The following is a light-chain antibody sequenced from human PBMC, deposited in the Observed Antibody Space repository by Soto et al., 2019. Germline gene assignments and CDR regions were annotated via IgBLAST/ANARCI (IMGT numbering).Light chain of an antibody. CDR2: DAS. CDR1: QSVSSY. Sequence: EIVLTQSPATLSLSPGERATLSCSASQSVSSYFAWYQQKPGQAPRLLIYDASNRATGIPARFSGSGSGTDFTLTISSLEPEDFAVYYCQQRSKWPPYTFGQGTKLEI. V-gene: IGKV3-11*01. CDR3: QQRSKWPPYT. J-gene: IGKJ2*01.